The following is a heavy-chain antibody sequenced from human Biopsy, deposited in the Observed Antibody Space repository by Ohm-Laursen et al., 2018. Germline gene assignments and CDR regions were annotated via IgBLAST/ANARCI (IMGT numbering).Heavy chain of an antibody. D-gene: IGHD3-3*01. CDR1: AYSFGDHR. CDR2: IDPKSGGT. V-gene: IGHV1-2*02. Sequence: ASVKVSCKASAYSFGDHRIHWVRQAPGQGLEWMGWIDPKSGGTNYAQKFQGRVTMTRDTSISTTYMELRRLTSDDTAVFYCARELSDFWGGRQFDFWGQGTLVTVSS. J-gene: IGHJ5*01. CDR3: ARELSDFWGGRQFDF.